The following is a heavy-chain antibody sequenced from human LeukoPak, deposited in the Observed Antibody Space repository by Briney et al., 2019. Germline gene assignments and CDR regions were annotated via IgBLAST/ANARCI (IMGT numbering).Heavy chain of an antibody. J-gene: IGHJ4*02. CDR1: GFIFSSYS. Sequence: SGGSLRLSCAASGFIFSSYSMNWVRQAPGKGLEWVSSVSSSSRYIYNADSVKGRFTISRDNAKNSLYLRMNSLRAEDTDVYYCARAQDTRGYYGLDFWGQGALVTVSS. D-gene: IGHD3-22*01. CDR2: VSSSSRYI. CDR3: ARAQDTRGYYGLDF. V-gene: IGHV3-21*01.